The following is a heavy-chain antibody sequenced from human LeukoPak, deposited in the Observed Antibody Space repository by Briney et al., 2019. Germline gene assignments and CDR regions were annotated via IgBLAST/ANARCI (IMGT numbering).Heavy chain of an antibody. Sequence: GGSLRLSCAASGFTFSSYAMHWVRQAPGKGLEYVSAISSNGGSTYYANSVKGRFTISRDNSKSTLYLQMGSLRAEDMAVYYCARSTVEYYYFDYWGQGTLVTVSS. V-gene: IGHV3-64*01. CDR3: ARSTVEYYYFDY. J-gene: IGHJ4*02. CDR2: ISSNGGST. CDR1: GFTFSSYA. D-gene: IGHD4-23*01.